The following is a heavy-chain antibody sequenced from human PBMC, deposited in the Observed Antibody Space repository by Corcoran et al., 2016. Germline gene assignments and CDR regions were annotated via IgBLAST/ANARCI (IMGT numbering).Heavy chain of an antibody. Sequence: QVLLVQSGAEVKKPGAAVKVSCKASGYTFTSYAMHWVRQAPGQRLEWMGWINAGNGNTKYSQKFQGRVTITRDTSASTAYMELSSLRSEDTAVYYCARDVMEDTAMFFNWFDPWGQGTMVTVSS. V-gene: IGHV1-3*01. CDR2: INAGNGNT. CDR1: GYTFTSYA. J-gene: IGHJ5*02. CDR3: ARDVMEDTAMFFNWFDP. D-gene: IGHD5-18*01.